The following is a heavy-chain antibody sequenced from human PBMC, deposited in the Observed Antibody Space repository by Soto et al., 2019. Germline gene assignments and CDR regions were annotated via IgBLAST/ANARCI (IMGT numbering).Heavy chain of an antibody. V-gene: IGHV1-18*01. Sequence: QVHLVQSGVEVKEPGAAVKISCKASGYIFTNYGVTWLRQAPGQGLEWVGWISASRRRTYSAEKLQDRVIMTTDASTSTAYMELRRLTSDDTAVYFCARGRTRVGDTHFDFWGQGSLVTVSS. CDR3: ARGRTRVGDTHFDF. CDR1: GYIFTNYG. J-gene: IGHJ4*02. D-gene: IGHD1-26*01. CDR2: ISASRRRT.